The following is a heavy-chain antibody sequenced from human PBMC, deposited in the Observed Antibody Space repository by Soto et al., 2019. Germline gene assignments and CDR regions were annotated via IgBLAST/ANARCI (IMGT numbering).Heavy chain of an antibody. J-gene: IGHJ4*02. D-gene: IGHD3-22*01. CDR3: ARDYPYYYDGSGYFPFLH. V-gene: IGHV3-23*01. Sequence: GGSLRLCCAASGFTFSSYAMSWVRQAPGNGLEWVSAISGSGGSTYYADSVKGRFTISRDNSKNTPYLQMNSLRAEDTAVYYCARDYPYYYDGSGYFPFLHWGQGTLAIVSS. CDR1: GFTFSSYA. CDR2: ISGSGGST.